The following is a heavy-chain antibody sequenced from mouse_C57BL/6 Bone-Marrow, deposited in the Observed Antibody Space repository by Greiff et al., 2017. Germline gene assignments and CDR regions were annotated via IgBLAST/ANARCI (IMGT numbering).Heavy chain of an antibody. V-gene: IGHV1-69*01. CDR2: IDPSDSYT. D-gene: IGHD2-3*01. CDR1: GYTFTSYW. CDR3: ARGLLPFDY. J-gene: IGHJ2*01. Sequence: QVQLQQPGAELVMPGASVKLSCKASGYTFTSYWMHWVKQRPGQGLEWIGEIDPSDSYTNYNQKFKGKSTLTVDKSSSTAYMQLSSLTSEDSAVYYCARGLLPFDYWGQGTTLTVSS.